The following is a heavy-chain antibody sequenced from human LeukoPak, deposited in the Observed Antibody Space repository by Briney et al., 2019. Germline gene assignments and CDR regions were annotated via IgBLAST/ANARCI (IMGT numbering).Heavy chain of an antibody. CDR2: IYYSGST. Sequence: PETLSLTSTLSLGSTCSSIYCAGWVRQPPGKGLEWIGSIYYSGSTYYNPSLKSRVTISVDTSKNQFSLKLSSVTAADTAVYYCATDRSHYWGQGTLVTVSS. CDR3: ATDRSHY. CDR1: LGSTCSSIYC. V-gene: IGHV4-39*01. J-gene: IGHJ4*02.